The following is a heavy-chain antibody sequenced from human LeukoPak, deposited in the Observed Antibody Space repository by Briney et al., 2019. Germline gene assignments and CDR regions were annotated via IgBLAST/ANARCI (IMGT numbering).Heavy chain of an antibody. Sequence: SQTLSLTYAISGDSVSNNNYAWNWIRQSPSRGLEWLGRTYYRSQWYNDYARSVMSRISVDPDASKNQFSLHLSSVTPDDTAIYYCAGGYAFDVWGQGTMVTVSS. CDR3: AGGYAFDV. CDR1: GDSVSNNNYA. V-gene: IGHV6-1*01. CDR2: TYYRSQWYN. J-gene: IGHJ3*01.